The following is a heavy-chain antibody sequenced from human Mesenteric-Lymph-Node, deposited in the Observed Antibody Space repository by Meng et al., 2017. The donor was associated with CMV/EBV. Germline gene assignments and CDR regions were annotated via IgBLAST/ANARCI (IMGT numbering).Heavy chain of an antibody. CDR2: IYYSGSS. Sequence: GSLRLSCTVSGGSIGSSNYYWGWIRQSPGLGLEWVGYIYYSGSSYYNPSLRSRVTMSVDTSKNQFSLKLRSVTAADTAVYYCATSSDSSLSAFDIWGQGTMVTVSS. CDR1: GGSIGSSNYY. J-gene: IGHJ3*02. D-gene: IGHD3-22*01. CDR3: ATSSDSSLSAFDI. V-gene: IGHV4-61*05.